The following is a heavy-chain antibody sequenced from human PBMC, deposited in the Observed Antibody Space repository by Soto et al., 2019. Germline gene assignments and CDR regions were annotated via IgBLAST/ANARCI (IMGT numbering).Heavy chain of an antibody. Sequence: GASVKVSCKASGYTFTSYAMHWVRQAPGQRLEWMGWINAGNGNTKYSQKFQGRVTITRDTSASTAYMELSSLRSEDTAVYYCASGTTVPYEPNFRLDYWGQGTLVTVYS. CDR1: GYTFTSYA. D-gene: IGHD3-22*01. CDR3: ASGTTVPYEPNFRLDY. J-gene: IGHJ4*02. V-gene: IGHV1-3*01. CDR2: INAGNGNT.